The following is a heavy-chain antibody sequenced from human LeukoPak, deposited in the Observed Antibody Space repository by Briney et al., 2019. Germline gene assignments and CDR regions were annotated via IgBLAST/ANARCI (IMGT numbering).Heavy chain of an antibody. D-gene: IGHD5-12*01. J-gene: IGHJ4*02. CDR2: ISSSTSTM. CDR1: GFTFSSYS. V-gene: IGHV3-48*02. Sequence: GGSQGLSCAASGFTFSSYSMNWVRQAPGKGLEWVSYISSSTSTMYYADSVKGRFTISRDNAKNSLYLQMNSLRDEDTAVYYCARDPLATSRFDYWGQGTLVTVSS. CDR3: ARDPLATSRFDY.